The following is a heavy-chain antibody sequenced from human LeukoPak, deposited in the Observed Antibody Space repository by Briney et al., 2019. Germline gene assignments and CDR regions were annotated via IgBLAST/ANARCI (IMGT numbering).Heavy chain of an antibody. V-gene: IGHV4-34*01. CDR2: INHSGST. CDR1: GGSFSGYY. J-gene: IGHJ4*02. D-gene: IGHD3-22*01. CDR3: ARVGYYDSSGYDY. Sequence: PSETLSLTCAVYGGSFSGYYWSWIRQPPGKGLEWIGEINHSGSTNYNPPLKSRVTISVDTSKNQFSLKLSSVTAADTAVYYCARVGYYDSSGYDYWGQGTLVTVSS.